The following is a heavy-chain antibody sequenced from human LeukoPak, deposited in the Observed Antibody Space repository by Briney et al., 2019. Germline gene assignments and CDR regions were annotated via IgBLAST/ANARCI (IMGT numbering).Heavy chain of an antibody. D-gene: IGHD5-12*01. J-gene: IGHJ4*02. Sequence: ASVKVSCKASGYTFTGYYMHWARQAPGQGLEWMGWISPNSGGTNYAHKFQGRVTMTRDTSISTAYMELSSLRSDDTAVYYCAKDRAVATIGGVDYWGQGTLVTVSS. CDR3: AKDRAVATIGGVDY. CDR1: GYTFTGYY. CDR2: ISPNSGGT. V-gene: IGHV1-2*02.